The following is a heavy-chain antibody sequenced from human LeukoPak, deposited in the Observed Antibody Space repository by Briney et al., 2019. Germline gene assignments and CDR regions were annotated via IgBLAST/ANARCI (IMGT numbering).Heavy chain of an antibody. Sequence: ASETLSLTCTVSGGSISSYYWSWIRQPAGKGLEWIGRIYTSGSTNYNPSLKSRVIMSVDTSKNQFSLKPTSVTAADTAVYYCARAELRYYYYMDVWGKGTTVTVSS. D-gene: IGHD3-10*01. J-gene: IGHJ6*03. CDR3: ARAELRYYYYMDV. V-gene: IGHV4-4*07. CDR2: IYTSGST. CDR1: GGSISSYY.